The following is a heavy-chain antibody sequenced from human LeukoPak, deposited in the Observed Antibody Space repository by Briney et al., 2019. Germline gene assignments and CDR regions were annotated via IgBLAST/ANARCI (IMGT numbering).Heavy chain of an antibody. V-gene: IGHV4-38-2*02. CDR3: ARDRAGAFDI. J-gene: IGHJ3*02. D-gene: IGHD3-10*01. CDR2: IYHSGST. Sequence: SETLSLTCTVSGYSISSGYYWGWIRQPPGKGLEWIGSIYHSGSTYYNPSLKSRVTISVDTSKNQFSLKLSSVTAADTAEYYCARDRAGAFDIWGQGTMVTVSS. CDR1: GYSISSGYY.